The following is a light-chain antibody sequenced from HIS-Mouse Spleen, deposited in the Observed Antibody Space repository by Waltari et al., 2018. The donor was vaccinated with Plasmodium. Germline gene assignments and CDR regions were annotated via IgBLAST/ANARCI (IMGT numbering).Light chain of an antibody. CDR2: KDS. V-gene: IGLV3-25*03. CDR3: QSADSSGTYQV. CDR1: AFPKQY. J-gene: IGLJ2*01. Sequence: SYELPQPPSVSMSPGQTARITCSGDAFPKQYAYWYQQKPGQAPGLVIYKDSERPSGIPERFSGSSSGTTVTLTISGVQAEDEADYYCQSADSSGTYQVFGGGTKLTVL.